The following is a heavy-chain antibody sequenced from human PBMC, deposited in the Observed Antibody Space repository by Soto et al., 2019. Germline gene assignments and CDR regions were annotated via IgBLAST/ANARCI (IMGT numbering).Heavy chain of an antibody. V-gene: IGHV3-23*01. J-gene: IGHJ4*02. CDR2: ISGRGGST. CDR3: AKATMTLVVIRLDS. CDR1: GFTFSNYA. Sequence: LRLSCAASGFTFSNYAMNWVRQAPGKGLEWVSTISGRGGSTYYADTVKGRFTISRDNSKNILYLQMNRLRAEDTAVYYCAKATMTLVVIRLDSWGQGTLVTVSS. D-gene: IGHD3-22*01.